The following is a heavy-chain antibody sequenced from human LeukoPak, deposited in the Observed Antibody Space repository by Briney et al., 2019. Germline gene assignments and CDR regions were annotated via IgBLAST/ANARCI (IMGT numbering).Heavy chain of an antibody. D-gene: IGHD3-16*01. V-gene: IGHV4-39*07. CDR1: GGSISSSRYY. J-gene: IGHJ6*03. CDR3: AREGEFDGNYYYYYYMDV. CDR2: AYYTGST. Sequence: SETLSLTCTVSGGSISSSRYYWGWVRQPPGGGLEWVGSAYYTGSTYSNPSLTSRVTISVDTSKNQFSLKLRSVTAADTAVYYCAREGEFDGNYYYYYYMDVWGKGTPVTVSS.